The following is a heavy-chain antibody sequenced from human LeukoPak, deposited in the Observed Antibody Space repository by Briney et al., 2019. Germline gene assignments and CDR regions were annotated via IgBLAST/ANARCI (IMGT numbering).Heavy chain of an antibody. V-gene: IGHV3-30*02. CDR2: IRYDGSNK. J-gene: IGHJ6*04. Sequence: HAGGSLRLSCAASGFTFSSYGMHWVRQAPGKGLEWVAFIRYDGSNKYYADSVKGRFTISRDNSKNTLYLQMNSLRAEDTAVYYCANDDMGWWELPAFGVWGKGTTVTVSS. CDR1: GFTFSSYG. D-gene: IGHD2-15*01. CDR3: ANDDMGWWELPAFGV.